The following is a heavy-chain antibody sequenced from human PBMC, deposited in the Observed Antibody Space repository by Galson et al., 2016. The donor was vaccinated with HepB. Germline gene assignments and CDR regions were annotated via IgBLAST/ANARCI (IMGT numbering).Heavy chain of an antibody. Sequence: SLRLSCAASGFTVGNNYMSWVRQAPGKGLEWISNIYSTCSTQYANSVKGRFTISRDSSKNTLSLQMNSLRAEDTDVYYCARHSGSYYIQCDYWGQGTLVTVSS. D-gene: IGHD1-26*01. V-gene: IGHV3-66*04. CDR1: GFTVGNNY. CDR3: ARHSGSYYIQCDY. CDR2: IYSTCST. J-gene: IGHJ4*02.